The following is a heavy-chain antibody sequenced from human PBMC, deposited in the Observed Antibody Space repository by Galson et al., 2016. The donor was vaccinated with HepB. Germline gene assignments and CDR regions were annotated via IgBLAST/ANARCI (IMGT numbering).Heavy chain of an antibody. D-gene: IGHD2-15*01. V-gene: IGHV4-30-4*01. CDR3: AREEPMVAATSQHYYYGLDV. Sequence: TLSLTCTVSGGSISSGDSYWTWIRQPPGKGLEWIGYIYYSGSTYYNPSLKSRVTISLDTSKNQFSLKLRFVTAADTAVYYCAREEPMVAATSQHYYYGLDVWGQGTTVTVSS. CDR2: IYYSGST. J-gene: IGHJ6*02. CDR1: GGSISSGDSY.